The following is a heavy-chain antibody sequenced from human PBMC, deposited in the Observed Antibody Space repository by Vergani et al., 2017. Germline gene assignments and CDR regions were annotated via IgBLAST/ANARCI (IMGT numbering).Heavy chain of an antibody. V-gene: IGHV4-59*08. D-gene: IGHD2-21*02. J-gene: IGHJ2*01. CDR1: GGSFNTYY. CDR2: IYYSGST. Sequence: QVQLEESGPGLVKPSETLSLTCTVSGGSFNTYYWSWIRQSPGKGLEWIGYIYYSGSTNYNPSLKSRVTISVDTSKNQFSLKLSSVTAADTAVYYCARVGHLVAVTGEGPSLDLWGRGTLVTVSS. CDR3: ARVGHLVAVTGEGPSLDL.